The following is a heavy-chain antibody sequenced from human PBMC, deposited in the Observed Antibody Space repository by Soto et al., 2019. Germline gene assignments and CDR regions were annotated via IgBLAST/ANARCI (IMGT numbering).Heavy chain of an antibody. J-gene: IGHJ4*02. D-gene: IGHD3-16*02. CDR3: ARVSGDDYIWGSYRHHFDY. CDR1: GFTFSSYS. Sequence: GGSLRLSCAASGFTFSSYSMNWVRQAPGKGLEWVSSISSSSSYIYYADSVKGRFTISRDNAKNSLYLQMNSLRAEDTAVYYCARVSGDDYIWGSYRHHFDYWGQGTLVTVSS. V-gene: IGHV3-21*01. CDR2: ISSSSSYI.